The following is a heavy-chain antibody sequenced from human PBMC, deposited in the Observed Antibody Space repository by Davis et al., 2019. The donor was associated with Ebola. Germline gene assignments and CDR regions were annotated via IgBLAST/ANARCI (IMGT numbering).Heavy chain of an antibody. V-gene: IGHV3-30*18. Sequence: GESLKISCAASGFTFSSYGMHWVRQAPGKGLEWVAVISYDGSNKYYADSVKGRFTISRDNSKNTLYLQMNSLRAEDTAVYYCAKSAKRSGYYFDYWGQGTLVTVSS. D-gene: IGHD5-12*01. CDR1: GFTFSSYG. CDR3: AKSAKRSGYYFDY. J-gene: IGHJ4*02. CDR2: ISYDGSNK.